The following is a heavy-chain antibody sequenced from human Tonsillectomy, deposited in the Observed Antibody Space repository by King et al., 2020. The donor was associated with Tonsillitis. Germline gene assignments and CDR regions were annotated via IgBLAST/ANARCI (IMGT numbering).Heavy chain of an antibody. V-gene: IGHV3-15*01. D-gene: IGHD3-22*01. CDR2: IKRKTDGGTT. Sequence: VQLVESGGGLVKPGGSLRLSCAASGFTFSNAWMSWVRQAPGKGLEWVGRIKRKTDGGTTDYAAPVKGRFIISRDDSRNTLYLQTNSLKTEDTAVYYCTTGYYYDSSGYYDWGQGTLVTVSS. CDR3: TTGYYYDSSGYYD. CDR1: GFTFSNAW. J-gene: IGHJ4*02.